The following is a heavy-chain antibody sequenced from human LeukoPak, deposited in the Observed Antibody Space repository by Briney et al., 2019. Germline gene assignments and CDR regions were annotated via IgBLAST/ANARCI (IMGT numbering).Heavy chain of an antibody. V-gene: IGHV3-30*18. Sequence: GGSLRLSCAASRFTFRSYGMHWVRQAPGKGLEWVAVISRDGSNKYYADSVKGRFTISRDNSKNTLYLQMNSLRGEDTAVYYCAKAMYADYDSSDLWGQGTLVTVSS. CDR1: RFTFRSYG. D-gene: IGHD3-22*01. CDR2: ISRDGSNK. J-gene: IGHJ4*02. CDR3: AKAMYADYDSSDL.